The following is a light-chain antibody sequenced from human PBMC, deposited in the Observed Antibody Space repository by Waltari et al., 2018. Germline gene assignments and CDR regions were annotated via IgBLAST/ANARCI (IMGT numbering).Light chain of an antibody. CDR2: DVT. V-gene: IGLV2-11*01. CDR3: CSYAGSITFWV. Sequence: QSALPQPRSVPGSPGQSVTISCTGTSSDVGGYNYVSWYQHHPGKAPKLIIDDVTKRPSGVPDRFSASKSDNTASLTISGLQAEDEADYYCCSYAGSITFWVFGGGTKLTVL. CDR1: SSDVGGYNY. J-gene: IGLJ3*02.